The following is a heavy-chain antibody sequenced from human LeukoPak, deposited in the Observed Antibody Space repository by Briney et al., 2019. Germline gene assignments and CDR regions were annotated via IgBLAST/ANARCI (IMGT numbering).Heavy chain of an antibody. CDR2: INSDGTTT. Sequence: GGSLRLSCAASGFTFSDYFMHWVRQAPGKGLVWVSRINSDGTTTMYADSVKGRFTISRDNAKNTLYLQMNSLRDEDTAVYYCARRVDATRWFDPWGQGTLVTVSS. J-gene: IGHJ5*02. CDR3: ARRVDATRWFDP. D-gene: IGHD2-15*01. V-gene: IGHV3-74*03. CDR1: GFTFSDYF.